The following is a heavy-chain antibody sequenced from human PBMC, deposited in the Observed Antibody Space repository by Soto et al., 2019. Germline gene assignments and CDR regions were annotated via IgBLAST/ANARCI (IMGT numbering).Heavy chain of an antibody. V-gene: IGHV1-18*01. J-gene: IGHJ4*02. Sequence: ASVKVSCKASGYTFTSYGISWVRQAPGQGLEWMGWISAYNGNTNYAQKLQGRVTMTTDTSTSTAYMELRSLRSDDTAVYYCAKGDTYYDFWSGYLLFDYWGQGTLVTVSS. CDR3: AKGDTYYDFWSGYLLFDY. D-gene: IGHD3-3*01. CDR1: GYTFTSYG. CDR2: ISAYNGNT.